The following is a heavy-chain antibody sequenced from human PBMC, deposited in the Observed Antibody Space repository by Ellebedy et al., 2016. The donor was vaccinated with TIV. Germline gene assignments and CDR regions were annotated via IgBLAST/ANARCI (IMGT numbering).Heavy chain of an antibody. CDR3: ARAPPGSGPDY. CDR2: ISYDGSNT. CDR1: GFTFSNYV. V-gene: IGHV3-30*19. Sequence: GESLKISXATSGFTFSNYVMHWVRQAPGKGLEWVAVISYDGSNTWYADSVKGRFTISRDNSKNTLYLQMNSLRTEDTAVYYCARAPPGSGPDYWGQGTLVTVSS. D-gene: IGHD6-19*01. J-gene: IGHJ4*02.